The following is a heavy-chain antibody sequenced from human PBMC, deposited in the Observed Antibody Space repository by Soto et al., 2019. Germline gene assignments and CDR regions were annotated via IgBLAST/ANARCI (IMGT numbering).Heavy chain of an antibody. V-gene: IGHV3-23*01. Sequence: EVRLLESGGALIQPGGSLRLSCAASGFTFSNYAMSWVRQAPGKGLEWVSVITGSGGSTKYADSVVGRFIISRDNSKNTLILQMNSLRAEDRAVYYCAKARFTGGWYQFDYWGQGTLVTVAS. CDR3: AKARFTGGWYQFDY. CDR1: GFTFSNYA. D-gene: IGHD6-19*01. CDR2: ITGSGGST. J-gene: IGHJ4*02.